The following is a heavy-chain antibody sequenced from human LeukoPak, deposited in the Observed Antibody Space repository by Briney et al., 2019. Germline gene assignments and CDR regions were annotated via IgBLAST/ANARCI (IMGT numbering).Heavy chain of an antibody. D-gene: IGHD6-19*01. V-gene: IGHV4-59*08. CDR1: GGSISSYY. J-gene: IGHJ5*02. CDR2: IYYSGST. CDR3: ARHSATSGWYGYRSWFDP. Sequence: SETLSLTCTVSGGSISSYYWSWIRQPPGKGLEWIGYIYYSGSTNYNPSLKSRVTISVDTSKNQFSLKLSSVTAADTAVYYCARHSATSGWYGYRSWFDPWGQGTLVTVSS.